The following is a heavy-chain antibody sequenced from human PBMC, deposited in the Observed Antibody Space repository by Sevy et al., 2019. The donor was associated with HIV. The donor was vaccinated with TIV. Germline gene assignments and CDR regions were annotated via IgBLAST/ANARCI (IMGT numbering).Heavy chain of an antibody. Sequence: SETLSLTCTVSGGSISSYYWSWIRQPAGKGLEWIGRIYTSGSTNYNPSLKSRVTMSVDTSKNQFSLKLSSVTAADPAVYYCARDYYSSGWYGGFDPWGQGTLVTVSS. J-gene: IGHJ5*02. CDR3: ARDYYSSGWYGGFDP. D-gene: IGHD6-19*01. V-gene: IGHV4-4*07. CDR2: IYTSGST. CDR1: GGSISSYY.